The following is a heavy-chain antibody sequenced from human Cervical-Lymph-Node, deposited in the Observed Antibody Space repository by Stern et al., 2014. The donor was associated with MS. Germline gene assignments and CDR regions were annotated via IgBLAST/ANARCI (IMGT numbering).Heavy chain of an antibody. CDR1: GFSLSNSG. J-gene: IGHJ6*02. CDR2: MSVVGGNK. Sequence: QVQLVESGGGVVQPGRSLTLSCAASGFSLSNSGMHWVRQAPGKGLEWVAGMSVVGGNKKYGDSVKGRFRISRDMANNTLFLQMNSLRPEDTAVYYCMGVGDAMHVWGQGTTVIVSS. CDR3: MGVGDAMHV. V-gene: IGHV3-30*03.